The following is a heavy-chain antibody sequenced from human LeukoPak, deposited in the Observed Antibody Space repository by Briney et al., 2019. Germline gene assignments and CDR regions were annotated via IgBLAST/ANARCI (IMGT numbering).Heavy chain of an antibody. CDR2: ISSSSYI. CDR3: ARDIVGATLNQFYFDY. Sequence: GGSLRLSCAASGFTFDSYRMNWVRQAPGKGLEWVSSISSSSYIYYADSVKGRFTISRDNAKNSLYLQMNSLRAEDTAVYYCARDIVGATLNQFYFDYWGQGTLVTVSS. J-gene: IGHJ4*02. CDR1: GFTFDSYR. D-gene: IGHD1-26*01. V-gene: IGHV3-21*01.